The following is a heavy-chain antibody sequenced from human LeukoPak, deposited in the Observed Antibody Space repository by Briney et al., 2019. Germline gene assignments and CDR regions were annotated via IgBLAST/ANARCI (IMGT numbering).Heavy chain of an antibody. D-gene: IGHD2-2*01. V-gene: IGHV1-8*01. J-gene: IGHJ6*03. CDR2: MNPNSGNT. CDR1: GYTFTSYD. Sequence: ASVKVSRKASGYTFTSYDINWVRPATGQGLEWMGWMNPNSGNTGNAQKLQGRVTMTRNTSISTAYMDLRSLRSEDTAVYYCARGWDIVVVPAAKHYYYYMDVWGKGTTVTVSS. CDR3: ARGWDIVVVPAAKHYYYYMDV.